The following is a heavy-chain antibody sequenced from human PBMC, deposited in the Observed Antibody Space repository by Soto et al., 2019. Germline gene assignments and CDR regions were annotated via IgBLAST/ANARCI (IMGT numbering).Heavy chain of an antibody. V-gene: IGHV4-31*03. J-gene: IGHJ4*02. CDR2: IYYSGST. Sequence: SETLSLTCTVSGGSISSGGYYWSWIRQHPGKGLEWIGYIYYSGSTYYNPSLKSRVTISVDTSKNQFSLKLSSVTAADTAVYYCARLTHYYDSSGQSPWVRENFDYWGQGTLVTVSS. CDR1: GGSISSGGYY. CDR3: ARLTHYYDSSGQSPWVRENFDY. D-gene: IGHD3-22*01.